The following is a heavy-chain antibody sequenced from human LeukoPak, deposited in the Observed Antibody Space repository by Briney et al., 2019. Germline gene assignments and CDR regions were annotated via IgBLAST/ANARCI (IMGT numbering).Heavy chain of an antibody. Sequence: QPGGSLRLSCAASGFTFSSYSMNWVRQAPGKGLEWVSYISSSSSSTIYYADSVKGRFTISRDNAKNSLFLHMNSLRAEDTAVYYCARISNSSSRSFDYWGQGTLVTVSS. CDR3: ARISNSSSRSFDY. CDR2: ISSSSSSTI. D-gene: IGHD6-6*01. J-gene: IGHJ4*02. CDR1: GFTFSSYS. V-gene: IGHV3-48*01.